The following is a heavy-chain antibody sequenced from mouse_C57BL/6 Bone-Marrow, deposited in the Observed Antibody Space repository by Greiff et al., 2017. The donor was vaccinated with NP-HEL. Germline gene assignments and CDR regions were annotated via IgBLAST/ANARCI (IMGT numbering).Heavy chain of an antibody. D-gene: IGHD4-1*01. CDR2: IYPGGGYT. CDR3: ARCWDVYAMDY. V-gene: IGHV1-63*01. Sequence: QVQLQQSGAELVRPGTSVKMSCKASGYTFTNYWIGWAKQRPGHGLEWIGDIYPGGGYTNYNEKFKGKATLTADKSSSTAYMQFSSLTSEDSAIYYCARCWDVYAMDYWGQGTSVTVSS. CDR1: GYTFTNYW. J-gene: IGHJ4*01.